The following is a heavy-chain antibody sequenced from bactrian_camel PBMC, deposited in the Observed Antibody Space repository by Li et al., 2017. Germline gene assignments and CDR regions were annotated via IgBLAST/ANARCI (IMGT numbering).Heavy chain of an antibody. CDR1: GYTYSGHC. CDR3: AANIGCSSWLGAVIY. CDR2: IGSSGST. Sequence: HVQLVESGGGSVQAGGSLRLSCAFSGYTYSGHCMGWFRQAPGKEREGVAIIGSSGSTGYADSVKGRFTISKDNAKNTLYLQMNSLKPEDTAKYYCAANIGCSSWLGAVIYWGQGTQVTVS. D-gene: IGHD6*01. J-gene: IGHJ4*01. V-gene: IGHV3S55*01.